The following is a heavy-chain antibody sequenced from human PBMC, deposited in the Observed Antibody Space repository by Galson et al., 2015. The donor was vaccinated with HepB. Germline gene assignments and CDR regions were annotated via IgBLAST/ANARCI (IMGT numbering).Heavy chain of an antibody. J-gene: IGHJ4*01. Sequence: SLRLSCAASGFSFRRFRMSWVRQAPGKGLEWVANIQQDGNEKYYVDSVQGRFTIPRANATTSLYLQMNSLRAEDTAVYFWARLRGRYSLDYWGQGTLVTVSS. CDR1: GFSFRRFR. CDR2: IQQDGNEK. D-gene: IGHD1-26*01. V-gene: IGHV3-7*01. CDR3: ARLRGRYSLDY.